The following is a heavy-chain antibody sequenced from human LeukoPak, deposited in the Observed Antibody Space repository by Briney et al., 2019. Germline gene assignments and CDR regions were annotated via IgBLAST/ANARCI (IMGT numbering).Heavy chain of an antibody. CDR2: INPNSGGT. CDR3: ARDLAYYYDSSGSFGDWFDP. V-gene: IGHV1-2*02. CDR1: GYTFTGYY. Sequence: ASVKVSCKASGYTFTGYYMHWVRQALGQGLEWMGWINPNSGGTNYAQKFQGRVTMTRDTSISTAYMELSRLRSDDTAVYYCARDLAYYYDSSGSFGDWFDPWGQGTLVTVSS. J-gene: IGHJ5*02. D-gene: IGHD3-22*01.